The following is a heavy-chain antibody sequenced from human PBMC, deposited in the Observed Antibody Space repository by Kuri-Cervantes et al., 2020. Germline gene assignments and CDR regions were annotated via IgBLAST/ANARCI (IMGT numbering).Heavy chain of an antibody. J-gene: IGHJ3*02. CDR2: INGDGRSS. Sequence: GESLKISCAASGFVFSSYWMHWVRQVPGKGLVWVSRINGDGRSSSYADSVKGRFTISRDNAKNTLYLLMNSLRAEDTAVYYCAAAFDIWGQGTMVTVSS. V-gene: IGHV3-74*01. CDR3: AAAFDI. CDR1: GFVFSSYW.